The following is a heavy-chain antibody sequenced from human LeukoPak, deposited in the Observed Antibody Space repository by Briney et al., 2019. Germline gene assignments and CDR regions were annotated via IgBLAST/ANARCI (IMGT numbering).Heavy chain of an antibody. V-gene: IGHV4-38-2*02. CDR2: IYHSGST. CDR3: ARGGLTVTLDY. Sequence: SETLSLTCTVSGYTISTGYYWGWIRQPPGKGLEWIGSIYHSGSTFYNPSLNSRLTMSVDTSKNSFSLKLSSVTAADTAVYYCARGGLTVTLDYWGQGTLVTVSS. CDR1: GYTISTGYY. D-gene: IGHD4-17*01. J-gene: IGHJ4*02.